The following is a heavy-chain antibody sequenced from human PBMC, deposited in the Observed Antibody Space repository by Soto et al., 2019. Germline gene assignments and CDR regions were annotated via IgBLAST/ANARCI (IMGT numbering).Heavy chain of an antibody. V-gene: IGHV4-31*03. Sequence: PXESLSLTCTVSGGSISSGGYYWSWIRQHPGKGLEWIGYIYYSGSTYYNPSLKSRVTISVDTSKNQFSLKLSSVTAADTAAYYCARDKMVVAAKFYYYYGMDVWGQGTTVTVSS. CDR3: ARDKMVVAAKFYYYYGMDV. CDR2: IYYSGST. CDR1: GGSISSGGYY. J-gene: IGHJ6*02. D-gene: IGHD2-15*01.